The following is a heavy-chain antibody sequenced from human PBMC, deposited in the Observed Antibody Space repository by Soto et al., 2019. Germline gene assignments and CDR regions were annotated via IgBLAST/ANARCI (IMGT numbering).Heavy chain of an antibody. Sequence: PSETLSLTCTVSGGSITSYYWGWIRQPPGKGLECIGYISYSGSTNYNPSLKSRVTISIETSKNQFSLKLSSVTAADTAVYYCARLPPSPTRATQRYFDSWGQGILVTVSS. D-gene: IGHD1-1*01. V-gene: IGHV4-59*01. CDR3: ARLPPSPTRATQRYFDS. CDR1: GGSITSYY. J-gene: IGHJ4*02. CDR2: ISYSGST.